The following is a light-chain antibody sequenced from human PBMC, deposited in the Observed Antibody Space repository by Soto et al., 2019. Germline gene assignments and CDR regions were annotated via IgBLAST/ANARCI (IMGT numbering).Light chain of an antibody. Sequence: EIVLTQSPATLSSFPGDRVTLSCRASQYINTRLAWYQHRPGQAPRLLIYGASTRATGIPARFSGSRSGPAFTLTISSLQSEDVAVYYCQQYKNWPQTLGQGTKV. CDR3: QQYKNWPQT. CDR1: QYINTR. CDR2: GAS. V-gene: IGKV3-15*01. J-gene: IGKJ1*01.